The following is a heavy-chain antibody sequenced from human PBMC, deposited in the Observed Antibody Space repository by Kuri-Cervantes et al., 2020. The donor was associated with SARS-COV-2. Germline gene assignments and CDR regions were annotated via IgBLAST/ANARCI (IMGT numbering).Heavy chain of an antibody. V-gene: IGHV3-11*01. CDR3: AGDRGNWYFDL. Sequence: LSLTCAVYGGSSSGYYWSWIRQAPGKGVEWVSYISSGGSAIYYADSVKGRFTISRDNAKNSLYLQMNSLTAEATAVYYCAGDRGNWYFDLWGRGTLVTVSS. J-gene: IGHJ2*01. CDR1: GGSSSGYY. D-gene: IGHD3-10*01. CDR2: ISSGGSAI.